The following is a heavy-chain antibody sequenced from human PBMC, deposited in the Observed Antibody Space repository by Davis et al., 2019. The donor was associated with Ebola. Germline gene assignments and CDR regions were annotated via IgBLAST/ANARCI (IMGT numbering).Heavy chain of an antibody. CDR2: IYYSGST. CDR3: ARDWVGATSLKYYYGMDV. Sequence: MPSETLSLTCAVYGGSFNIYYWNWVRQSPGKGLEWIGSIYYSGSTYYNPSLKSRVTISVDTSKNQFSLKLSSVTAADTAVYYCARDWVGATSLKYYYGMDVWGQGTTVTVSS. V-gene: IGHV4-34*01. J-gene: IGHJ6*02. CDR1: GGSFNIYY. D-gene: IGHD1-26*01.